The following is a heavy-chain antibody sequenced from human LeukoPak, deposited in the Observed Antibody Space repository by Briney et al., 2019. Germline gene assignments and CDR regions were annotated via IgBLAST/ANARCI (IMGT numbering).Heavy chain of an antibody. CDR3: ARVGDWNDLVY. J-gene: IGHJ4*02. D-gene: IGHD1-1*01. Sequence: SETLSLTCTASGGSISPYYWSWIRQAPGKGLEWIGYILYSGTTTNYNPSLKSRVTISVDTSKNQFSLKLSSVTAADTAVYYCARVGDWNDLVYWGQGTLVTVSS. CDR2: ILYSGTT. CDR1: GGSISPYY. V-gene: IGHV4-59*01.